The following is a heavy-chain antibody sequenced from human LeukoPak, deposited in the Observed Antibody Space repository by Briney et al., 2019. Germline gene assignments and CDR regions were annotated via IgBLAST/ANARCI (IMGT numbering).Heavy chain of an antibody. J-gene: IGHJ3*02. CDR2: IIPIFGTA. CDR1: GGTFSSYA. Sequence: SVKVSCKASGGTFSSYAISWVRQAPGQGLEWMGGIIPIFGTANYAQKFQGRVTITADKSTSTAYMELSSLRSEDTAVYYCARDRIVGATTLAFDIWSQGTMVTVSS. V-gene: IGHV1-69*06. D-gene: IGHD1-26*01. CDR3: ARDRIVGATTLAFDI.